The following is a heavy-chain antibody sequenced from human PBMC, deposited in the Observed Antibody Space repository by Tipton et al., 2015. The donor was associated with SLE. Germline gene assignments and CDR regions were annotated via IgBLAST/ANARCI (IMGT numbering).Heavy chain of an antibody. V-gene: IGHV3-49*03. D-gene: IGHD2-15*01. CDR3: TRVSLGNVVVVADDAFDI. J-gene: IGHJ3*02. CDR1: GFTFGDYA. CDR2: IRSKAYGGTT. Sequence: SLRLSCTASGFTFGDYAMSWFRQAPGKGLEWVGFIRSKAYGGTTEYAASVKGRFTISRDDSKSIAYLQMNSLKTEDTAVYYCTRVSLGNVVVVADDAFDIWGQGTMVPVSS.